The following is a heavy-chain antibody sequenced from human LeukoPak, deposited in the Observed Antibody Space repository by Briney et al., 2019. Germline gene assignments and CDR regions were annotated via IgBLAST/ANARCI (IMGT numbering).Heavy chain of an antibody. J-gene: IGHJ3*02. V-gene: IGHV4-39*01. D-gene: IGHD2-15*01. Sequence: PSETLSLTCTVSDGSVSTSNYYWGWIRQPPGKGPEWIGRIYYSGTTYSNPSLKGRVTISLDTSKNQFSLKLSSVIAADTAVYYCARTSLMVVAATQGPDAFDIWGQGTMVTVFS. CDR2: IYYSGTT. CDR1: DGSVSTSNYY. CDR3: ARTSLMVVAATQGPDAFDI.